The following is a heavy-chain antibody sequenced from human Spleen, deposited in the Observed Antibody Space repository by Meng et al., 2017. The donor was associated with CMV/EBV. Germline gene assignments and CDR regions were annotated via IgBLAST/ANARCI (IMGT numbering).Heavy chain of an antibody. CDR3: ARGGGTRAHVQWLDP. D-gene: IGHD1-26*01. CDR1: GYTFTSYY. Sequence: ASVKVSCKASGYTFTSYYLHWVRQAPGQGLEWMGIIDPSVGTTTSAQKFQGRVTMTSDTSTSTLYMELSSLRPEDTAVYYCARGGGTRAHVQWLDPWGQGTLVTVSS. CDR2: IDPSVGTT. V-gene: IGHV1-46*01. J-gene: IGHJ5*02.